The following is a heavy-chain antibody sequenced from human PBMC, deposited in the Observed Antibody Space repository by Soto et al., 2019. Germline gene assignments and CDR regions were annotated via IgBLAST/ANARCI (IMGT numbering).Heavy chain of an antibody. CDR3: ARDDEYDDNGLDY. CDR1: GFLFSRFG. Sequence: QVQLVESGGGVVQPGTSLRLSCAASGFLFSRFGMHWVRQAPGKGLEWVAVIVNQGGRKDYAVSVRGRFTISRDNSRNTLFLEMSSLRVEDTAIYYCARDDEYDDNGLDYWGQGTLVTVSS. CDR2: IVNQGGRK. D-gene: IGHD1-1*01. V-gene: IGHV3-33*01. J-gene: IGHJ4*02.